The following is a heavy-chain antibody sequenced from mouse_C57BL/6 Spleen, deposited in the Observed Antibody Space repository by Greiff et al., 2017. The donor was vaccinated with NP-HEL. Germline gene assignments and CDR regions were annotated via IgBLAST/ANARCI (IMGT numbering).Heavy chain of an antibody. D-gene: IGHD2-1*01. J-gene: IGHJ2*01. Sequence: VKLQQPGAELVKPGASVKLSCKASGYTFTSYWMQWVKQRPGQGLEWIGGIDPSDSYTNYNQKFKGKATLTVDTSSSTAYMQLSSLTSEDSAVYYCARIYYCNNYFDYGGQGTTLTVSA. V-gene: IGHV1-50*01. CDR2: IDPSDSYT. CDR1: GYTFTSYW. CDR3: ARIYYCNNYFDY.